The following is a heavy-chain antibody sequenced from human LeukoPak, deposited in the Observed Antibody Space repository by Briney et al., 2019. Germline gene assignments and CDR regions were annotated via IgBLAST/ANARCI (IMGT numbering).Heavy chain of an antibody. Sequence: GGSLRLSCAASGFTFSIYAMSWVRQAPGKGLEWVGRIKSKTDGGATDYAAPVKGRFTISRDDSKNTLYLQMNSLKTEDTAVYYCTTAVGYASTYFDYWGQGTLVTVSS. V-gene: IGHV3-15*01. D-gene: IGHD5-12*01. CDR1: GFTFSIYA. CDR2: IKSKTDGGAT. CDR3: TTAVGYASTYFDY. J-gene: IGHJ4*02.